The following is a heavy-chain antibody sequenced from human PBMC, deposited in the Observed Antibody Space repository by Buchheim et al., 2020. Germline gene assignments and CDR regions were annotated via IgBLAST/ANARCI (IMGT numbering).Heavy chain of an antibody. Sequence: EVQLLESGGGLVQPGGSLRLSCAASGFTFSSYAMSWVRQAPGKGLEWVSAISGSGGSTYYADSVKGRFTISRDNSKNTRYLQMNSLRAEDTAVYYCAKGVLYYYDSSGYWSVYWGQGTL. CDR3: AKGVLYYYDSSGYWSVY. D-gene: IGHD3-22*01. CDR2: ISGSGGST. V-gene: IGHV3-23*01. J-gene: IGHJ4*02. CDR1: GFTFSSYA.